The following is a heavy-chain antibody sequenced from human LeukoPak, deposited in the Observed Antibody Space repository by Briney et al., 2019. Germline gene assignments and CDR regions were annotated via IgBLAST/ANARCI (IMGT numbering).Heavy chain of an antibody. V-gene: IGHV4-4*02. Sequence: SGTLSLTCGVSGGCISGTNWWSLVRQPPGQGLEWIGEISLRGLTNYNPSLRSRLTMSLDESKNQVSLNLTSVTAADTAVYYCSRESGPFSPFGFWGQGTLVSVHS. CDR1: GGCISGTNW. CDR3: SRESGPFSPFGF. J-gene: IGHJ4*02. CDR2: ISLRGLT. D-gene: IGHD1-26*01.